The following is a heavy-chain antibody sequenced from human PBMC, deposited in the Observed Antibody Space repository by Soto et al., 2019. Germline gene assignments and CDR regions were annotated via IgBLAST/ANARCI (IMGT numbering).Heavy chain of an antibody. J-gene: IGHJ6*04. CDR3: ASFTVLKGSDV. CDR1: GGSISSYY. Sequence: SETLSLTCTVSGGSISSYYWSWIRQPPGKGLEWIGYIYFSGSTNYNPSLKSRVTISVDTSKNQFSLKLSSVTAADTAVYYCASFTVLKGSDVGGKGTTVTVPS. V-gene: IGHV4-59*01. D-gene: IGHD3-3*01. CDR2: IYFSGST.